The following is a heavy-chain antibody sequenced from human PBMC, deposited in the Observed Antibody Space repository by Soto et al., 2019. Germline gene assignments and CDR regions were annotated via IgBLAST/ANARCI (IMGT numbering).Heavy chain of an antibody. CDR2: MNPNSGNT. D-gene: IGHD6-13*01. Sequence: QVQLVQSGAEVKKPGASVKVSCKASGYTFTSYDINWVRQATGQGLEWMGWMNPNSGNTDYAQKSXGXVXXTRNTSISTAYMELSSLRSEDTAVYYCARERSAAGAGWFDPWGQGTLVTVSS. V-gene: IGHV1-8*01. CDR3: ARERSAAGAGWFDP. CDR1: GYTFTSYD. J-gene: IGHJ5*02.